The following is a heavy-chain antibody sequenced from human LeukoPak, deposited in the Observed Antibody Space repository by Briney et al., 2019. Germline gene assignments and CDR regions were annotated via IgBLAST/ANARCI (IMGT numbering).Heavy chain of an antibody. V-gene: IGHV3-33*08. D-gene: IGHD2-2*01. CDR3: VRGGYCSGTSCAHYDGMDV. CDR2: IWYDGSHT. Sequence: KAGGSLRLSCAASGFTFSSYAIHWVRQAPGKGLEWVGDIWYDGSHTYYADSVKGRFTISRDNSMNTLYMQMNSLRGEDAAVYYCVRGGYCSGTSCAHYDGMDVWGQGTTVTVSS. J-gene: IGHJ6*02. CDR1: GFTFSSYA.